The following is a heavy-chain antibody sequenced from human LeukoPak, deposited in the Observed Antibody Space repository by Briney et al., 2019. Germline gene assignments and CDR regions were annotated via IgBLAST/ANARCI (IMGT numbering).Heavy chain of an antibody. D-gene: IGHD5-24*01. J-gene: IGHJ3*02. CDR2: AYVNGHT. CDR1: GGSPSSTAYY. V-gene: IGHV4-39*01. CDR3: ASIGGYNLSRNAFDI. Sequence: PSETLSLTCTVSGGSPSSTAYYWGWIRPTPGKGLEWIGNAYVNGHTYYNPSLKSRVTNVVDTSKNEFSLKLSSLTAADTAVYYCASIGGYNLSRNAFDIWGGGTLVTVSS.